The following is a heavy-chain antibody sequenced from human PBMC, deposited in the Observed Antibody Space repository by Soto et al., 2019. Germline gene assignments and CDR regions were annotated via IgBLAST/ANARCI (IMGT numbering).Heavy chain of an antibody. V-gene: IGHV3-53*02. J-gene: IGHJ6*02. Sequence: ELQLVETGGGLIQTGGSLRLSCAASGFSISSNYIAWVRQPPGKGLEWVSTTFSGGNTEYAASVKGRCSISRDNYKISLYLQMDSLRFEDTAVYYCARKPPSVIQGGAFGMDVWGQGTTGSVSS. D-gene: IGHD3-10*01. CDR1: GFSISSNY. CDR3: ARKPPSVIQGGAFGMDV. CDR2: TFSGGNT.